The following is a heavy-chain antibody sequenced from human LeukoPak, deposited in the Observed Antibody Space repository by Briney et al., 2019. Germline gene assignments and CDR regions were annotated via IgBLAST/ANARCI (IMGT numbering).Heavy chain of an antibody. D-gene: IGHD3-22*01. V-gene: IGHV1-46*01. CDR1: GYTFTSYY. Sequence: ASVKVSCKASGYTFTSYYMHWVRQAPGQGLEWMGIINPSVGSTTYAQKFQGRVTMTRDTSTSTVYMQLTSLRSEDTAVYYCAREGFDSGARMAFHIWGQGTMVTVSS. CDR2: INPSVGST. CDR3: AREGFDSGARMAFHI. J-gene: IGHJ3*02.